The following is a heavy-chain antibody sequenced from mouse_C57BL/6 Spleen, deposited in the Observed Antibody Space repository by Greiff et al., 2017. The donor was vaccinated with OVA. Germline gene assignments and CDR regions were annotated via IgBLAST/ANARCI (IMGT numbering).Heavy chain of an antibody. D-gene: IGHD1-1*01. CDR1: GYTFTDYY. CDR3: AMGRFDD. V-gene: IGHV1-26*01. Sequence: VQLQQSGPELVKPGASVKISCKASGYTFTDYYMNWVKQSHGKSLEWIGDINPKNGGTYYNQKFKGKATFTVDKPSSTAYMELRSLTSEDSAVYYCAMGRFDDWGQGTTLTVSS. CDR2: INPKNGGT. J-gene: IGHJ2*01.